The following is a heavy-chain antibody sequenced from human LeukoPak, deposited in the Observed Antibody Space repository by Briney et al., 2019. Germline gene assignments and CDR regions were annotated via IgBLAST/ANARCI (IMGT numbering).Heavy chain of an antibody. CDR2: ISGDGGST. Sequence: GGSLRLSCAASGFTFDDYAMHWVRQAPGKGLEWVSLISGDGGSTYYADSVKGRFTISRDNSKNSLYLQMNSLRTEDTALYCCAKDIAQPFDPWGQGTLVTVSS. CDR3: AKDIAQPFDP. V-gene: IGHV3-43*02. CDR1: GFTFDDYA. J-gene: IGHJ5*02.